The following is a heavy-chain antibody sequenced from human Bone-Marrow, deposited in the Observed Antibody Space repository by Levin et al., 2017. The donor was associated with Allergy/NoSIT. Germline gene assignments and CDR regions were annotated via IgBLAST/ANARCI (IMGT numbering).Heavy chain of an antibody. V-gene: IGHV3-66*01. CDR2: IHSGGRK. CDR1: GFTISTNY. D-gene: IGHD5-12*01. CDR3: ARDDVVATNH. J-gene: IGHJ4*02. Sequence: ASVKVSCAASGFTISTNYMSWVRQVPGKGLEWVSIIHSGGRKNYADSVKGRFTISRDNYNNTLYLQMNSLRGEDTAMYYCARDDVVATNHWGQGTLVIVSS.